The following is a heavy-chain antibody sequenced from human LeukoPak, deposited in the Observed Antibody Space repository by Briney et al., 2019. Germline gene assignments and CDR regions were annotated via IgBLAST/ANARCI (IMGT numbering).Heavy chain of an antibody. J-gene: IGHJ3*02. V-gene: IGHV3-21*01. CDR3: ARGGSYLSAFDI. D-gene: IGHD1-26*01. CDR2: ISSSSYI. CDR1: GFTFSSYS. Sequence: GGSLRLSCAASGFTFSSYSMNWVRQAPGKGLEWVSSISSSSYIYYADSVKGRFTISRDNAKNSLYLQMNSLRAEDTAVYYCARGGSYLSAFDIWGQGTMVTVSS.